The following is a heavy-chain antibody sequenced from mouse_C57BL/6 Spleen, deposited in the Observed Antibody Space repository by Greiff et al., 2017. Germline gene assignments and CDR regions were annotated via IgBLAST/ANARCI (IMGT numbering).Heavy chain of an antibody. CDR3: ARNSNQQYYFDY. CDR1: GYSITSGYY. D-gene: IGHD2-5*01. Sequence: EVQLQESGPGLVKPSQSLSLTCSVTGYSITSGYYWNWIRQFPGNKLEWMGYISYDGSNNYNPSLKNRISITRDTSKNQFFLNLNSVTTEDTATYYCARNSNQQYYFDYWGQGTTLTVSS. CDR2: ISYDGSN. V-gene: IGHV3-6*01. J-gene: IGHJ2*01.